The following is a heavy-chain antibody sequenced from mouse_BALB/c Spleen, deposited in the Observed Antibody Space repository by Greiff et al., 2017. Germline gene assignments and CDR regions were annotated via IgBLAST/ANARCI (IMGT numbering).Heavy chain of an antibody. CDR2: ISSGGST. Sequence: EVKLVESGGGLVKPGGSLKLSCAASGFTFSSYAMSWVRQTPEKRLEWVASISSGGSTYYPDSVKGRFTISRDNARNILYLQMSSLRSEDTAMYYCARAYYRDDSEGNFDNRGQGTTLTVTS. D-gene: IGHD2-14*01. V-gene: IGHV5-6-5*01. CDR1: GFTFSSYA. J-gene: IGHJ2*01. CDR3: ARAYYRDDSEGNFDN.